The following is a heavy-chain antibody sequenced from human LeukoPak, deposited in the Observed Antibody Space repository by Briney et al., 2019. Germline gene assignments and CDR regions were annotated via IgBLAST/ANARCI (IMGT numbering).Heavy chain of an antibody. CDR1: GASISSNW. Sequence: SGTLSLTCAVSGASISSNWWNWVRQPPGRGLEWIGEIHHSGSANYNPSLKSRVTISLDTSENHFSLRLSSVTAADTAVYYCVRDRGEFSYSHDYWGQGTLVTVSS. CDR2: IHHSGSA. J-gene: IGHJ4*02. V-gene: IGHV4-4*02. CDR3: VRDRGEFSYSHDY. D-gene: IGHD1-26*01.